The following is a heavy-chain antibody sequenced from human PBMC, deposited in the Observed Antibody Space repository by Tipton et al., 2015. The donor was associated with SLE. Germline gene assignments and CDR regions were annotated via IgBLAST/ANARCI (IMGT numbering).Heavy chain of an antibody. CDR3: AGELLDYFDF. V-gene: IGHV3-33*08. J-gene: IGHJ4*02. Sequence: SLRLSCTASGFTLSSHAMHWVRQAPGKGLEWMSALWTDGSNKYYAKSVKGRFTISRGTSKNTLYLEMNSLIVEDTAVYYCAGELLDYFDFWGQGTLVTVSS. D-gene: IGHD1-26*01. CDR1: GFTLSSHA. CDR2: LWTDGSNK.